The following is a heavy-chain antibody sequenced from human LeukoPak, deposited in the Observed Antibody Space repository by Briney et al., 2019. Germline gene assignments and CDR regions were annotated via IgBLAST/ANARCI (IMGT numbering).Heavy chain of an antibody. CDR2: ISGSGGST. Sequence: GGSLRLSCAASGFTFSSYAMSWVRQAPGKGLEWVSAISGSGGSTYYADSVKGRFTISRDNSKNTLYLQMNSLRAEDTAVYYCARVFIPPHDVFNIGAQGTMATVSS. J-gene: IGHJ3*02. V-gene: IGHV3-23*01. CDR1: GFTFSSYA. CDR3: ARVFIPPHDVFNI. D-gene: IGHD3-16*01.